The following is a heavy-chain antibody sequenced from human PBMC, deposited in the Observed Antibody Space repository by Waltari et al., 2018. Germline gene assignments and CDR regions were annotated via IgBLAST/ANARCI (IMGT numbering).Heavy chain of an antibody. V-gene: IGHV1-8*02. Sequence: QVQLVQSGAEVKKHGASVKVSCKASGYTFTSYAINWVQQATGQGLEWMGWLNPNSGNTGYAQKFQGRVTMTRNTSISTAYMELSSLRSEDTAVYYCARGRRSGSYDAFDIWGQGTMVTVSS. D-gene: IGHD1-26*01. CDR2: LNPNSGNT. CDR3: ARGRRSGSYDAFDI. CDR1: GYTFTSYA. J-gene: IGHJ3*02.